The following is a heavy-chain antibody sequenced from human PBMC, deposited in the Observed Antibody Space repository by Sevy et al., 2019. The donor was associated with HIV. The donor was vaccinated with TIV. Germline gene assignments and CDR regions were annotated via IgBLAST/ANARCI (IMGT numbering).Heavy chain of an antibody. D-gene: IGHD1-26*01. V-gene: IGHV4-34*01. Sequence: SETLSLTCAVYGGSFSGYYWSWIRQPPGEGLEWIGEINHSGSTNYNPSLKSRVTISVDTSKNQFSLKLSSVTAADTAVYYCAGMYSGSYYFDYWGQGTLVTVSS. CDR1: GGSFSGYY. CDR2: INHSGST. CDR3: AGMYSGSYYFDY. J-gene: IGHJ4*02.